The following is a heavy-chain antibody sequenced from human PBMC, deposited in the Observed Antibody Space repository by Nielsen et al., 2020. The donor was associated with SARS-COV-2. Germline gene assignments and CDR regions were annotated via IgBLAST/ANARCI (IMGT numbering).Heavy chain of an antibody. CDR3: ARSDWFDP. CDR2: IRNDGTWT. J-gene: IGHJ5*02. Sequence: GESLKISCTASGFNFAGPWMNWLRQVPGRGLEWVSRIRNDGTWTTYADSVKGRFIISRDNTKNTVYLQMNSLRGDDTAMYYCARSDWFDPWGQGTLVTVSS. V-gene: IGHV3-74*01. CDR1: GFNFAGPW.